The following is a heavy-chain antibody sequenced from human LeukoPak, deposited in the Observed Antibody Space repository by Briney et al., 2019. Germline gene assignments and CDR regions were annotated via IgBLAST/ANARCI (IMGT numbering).Heavy chain of an antibody. CDR1: GFTFDDYG. CDR2: INWNGGST. J-gene: IGHJ4*02. Sequence: GGSLRLSCAASGFTFDDYGMSWVRQAPGKGLEWVSGINWNGGSTGYADSVKGRFTISRDNAKNSLYLQMNSLRAEDTALYYRARDPRRDGYNGYYFDYWGQGTLVTVSS. CDR3: ARDPRRDGYNGYYFDY. D-gene: IGHD5-24*01. V-gene: IGHV3-20*04.